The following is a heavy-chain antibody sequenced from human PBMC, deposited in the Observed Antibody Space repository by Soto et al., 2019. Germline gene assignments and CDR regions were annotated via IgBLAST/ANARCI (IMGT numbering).Heavy chain of an antibody. Sequence: QVQLQESGPGLVKPSETLSLTCTVSGGSVSSGSYYWSWIRQPPGKGLEWIGYIYYSGSTNYNPSLKSRVTISVDTSKNQFSLKLSSVTAADTAVYYCARDYYDSRMRFDHWGQGTLVTVSS. D-gene: IGHD3-22*01. CDR1: GGSVSSGSYY. CDR3: ARDYYDSRMRFDH. V-gene: IGHV4-61*01. J-gene: IGHJ4*02. CDR2: IYYSGST.